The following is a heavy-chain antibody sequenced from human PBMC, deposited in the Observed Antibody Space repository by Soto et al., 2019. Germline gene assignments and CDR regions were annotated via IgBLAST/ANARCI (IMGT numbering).Heavy chain of an antibody. CDR2: INPNSGGT. V-gene: IGHV1-2*04. Sequence: ASVKVSCKASGYTFTGYYMHWVRQAPGQGLEWMGWINPNSGGTNYAQKFQGWVTMTRDTSISTAYMELSRLRSDDTAVYYCARGGFFPAMVINWFDPWGQGTLVTVSS. CDR1: GYTFTGYY. CDR3: ARGGFFPAMVINWFDP. D-gene: IGHD5-18*01. J-gene: IGHJ5*02.